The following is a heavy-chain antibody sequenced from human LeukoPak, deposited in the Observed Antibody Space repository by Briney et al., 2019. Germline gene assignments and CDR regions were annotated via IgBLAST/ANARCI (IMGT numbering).Heavy chain of an antibody. CDR3: ARGGDYSERPFYY. D-gene: IGHD1-26*01. V-gene: IGHV4-31*03. CDR2: IYYSGST. CDR1: GGSISSGGYY. Sequence: SETLSLTCTVSGGSISSGGYYWSWIRQHPGKGLEWIGYIYYSGSTYYNPSLKSRVTISVDTSKNQFSLKLSSVTAADTAVYYCARGGDYSERPFYYWGQGTLVIVSS. J-gene: IGHJ4*02.